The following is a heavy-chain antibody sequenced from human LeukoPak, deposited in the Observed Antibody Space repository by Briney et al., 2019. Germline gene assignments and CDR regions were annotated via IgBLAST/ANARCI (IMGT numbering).Heavy chain of an antibody. CDR2: ISYDGSNK. J-gene: IGHJ4*02. V-gene: IGHV3-30*04. CDR1: GFTFNSYA. CDR3: ARALYSSSPPEFDY. Sequence: GGSLRLSCAASGFTFNSYAMHWVRQAPGKGLEWVAVISYDGSNKYYADSVKGRFTISRDNSKNTLYLQMNSLRAEDTAVYYCARALYSSSPPEFDYWGQGTLVTVSS. D-gene: IGHD6-13*01.